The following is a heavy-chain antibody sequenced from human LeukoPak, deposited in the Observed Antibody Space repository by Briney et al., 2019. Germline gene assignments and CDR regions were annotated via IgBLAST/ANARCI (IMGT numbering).Heavy chain of an antibody. CDR2: ISSDGSTT. D-gene: IGHD3-9*01. CDR3: ARVKYFDYYFDY. V-gene: IGHV3-74*01. CDR1: GFTFSSYW. J-gene: IGHJ4*01. Sequence: AGGSLRLSCAASGFTFSSYWMHWVRQAPGKGLVWVSRISSDGSTTNYADSVKGRFTISRDNAKNTLYLQMNSLRAEDTAVYYCARVKYFDYYFDYWGHGTLVTVSS.